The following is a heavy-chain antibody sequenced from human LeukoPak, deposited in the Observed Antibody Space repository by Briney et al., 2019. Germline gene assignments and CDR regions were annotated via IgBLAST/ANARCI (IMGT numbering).Heavy chain of an antibody. V-gene: IGHV4-34*01. CDR2: INSGST. CDR3: ARFLNHLAVAGKGGYYYYYMDV. Sequence: ASETLSLTCAVYGGSFSGYYWSWIRQPPGKGLEWIGEINSGSTNYNPSLKSRVTISVDTSKNQVSLKLSSVTAADTAVYYCARFLNHLAVAGKGGYYYYYMDVWGKGTTVTISS. CDR1: GGSFSGYY. J-gene: IGHJ6*03. D-gene: IGHD6-19*01.